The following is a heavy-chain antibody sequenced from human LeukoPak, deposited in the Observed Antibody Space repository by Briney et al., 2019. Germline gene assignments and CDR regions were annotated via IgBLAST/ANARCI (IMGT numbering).Heavy chain of an antibody. CDR3: AKSPAFSVAVAGNWFDP. CDR1: GFTFSSYA. CDR2: ISGSGGST. J-gene: IGHJ5*02. Sequence: GGSLRLSCAASGFTFSSYAMSWVRQAPGEGLEWVSAISGSGGSTYYADSVKGRFTISRDNSKNTLYLQMNSLRAEDTAVYYCAKSPAFSVAVAGNWFDPWGQGTLVTVSS. D-gene: IGHD6-19*01. V-gene: IGHV3-23*01.